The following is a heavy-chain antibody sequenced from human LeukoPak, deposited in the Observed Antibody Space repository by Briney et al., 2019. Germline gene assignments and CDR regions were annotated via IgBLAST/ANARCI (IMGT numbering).Heavy chain of an antibody. CDR3: ALSPHDYGDFSRGC. V-gene: IGHV1-69*13. CDR1: GGTFSSYA. D-gene: IGHD4-17*01. J-gene: IGHJ4*02. Sequence: SVKVSCKASGGTFSSYAISWVRQAPGQGLEWMGGIIPIFGTANYAQKFQGRVTITADESTSTAYMELSSLRSEDTAVYYCALSPHDYGDFSRGCWGQGTLVTVSS. CDR2: IIPIFGTA.